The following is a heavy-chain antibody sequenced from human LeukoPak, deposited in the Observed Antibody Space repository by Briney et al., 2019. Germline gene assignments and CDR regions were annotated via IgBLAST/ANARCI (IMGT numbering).Heavy chain of an antibody. V-gene: IGHV1-18*01. CDR3: AXLXSGWXSPFDY. Sequence: ASVKVSCKASGYTFTSYGISWVRQAPGQGLEWMGWISAYNGNTNYAQKPQGRVTMTTDTSTSTAYMELRSLIADDTAGYYCAXLXSGWXSPFDYWGQGTLVTVSS. CDR2: ISAYNGNT. D-gene: IGHD6-19*01. J-gene: IGHJ4*02. CDR1: GYTFTSYG.